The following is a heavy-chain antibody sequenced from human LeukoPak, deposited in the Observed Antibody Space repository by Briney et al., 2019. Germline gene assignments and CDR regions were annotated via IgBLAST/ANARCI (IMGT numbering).Heavy chain of an antibody. Sequence: GGSLRLSCAASGFTFSTYSMNWVRQAPGKGLELVSYISSSSSSIFYADSVKGRFTISRDNAKNSLYLQMNSLRDEDTAVYICTSREGYWGQGTLVTVSS. CDR2: ISSSSSSI. J-gene: IGHJ4*02. CDR1: GFTFSTYS. V-gene: IGHV3-48*02. CDR3: TSREGY.